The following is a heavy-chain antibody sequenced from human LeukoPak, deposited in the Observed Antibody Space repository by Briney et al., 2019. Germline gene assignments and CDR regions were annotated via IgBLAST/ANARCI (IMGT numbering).Heavy chain of an antibody. CDR2: INPNSGGT. V-gene: IGHV1-2*02. D-gene: IGHD2-2*01. CDR3: ARDCTSCYYYYGMDV. Sequence: ASVKVSCKASGYTFTSYGISWVRQAPGQGLVWMGWINPNSGGTNYAQKFQGRVTMTRDTSISTAYMELSRLRSDDTAVYYCARDCTSCYYYYGMDVWGQGTTVTVSS. CDR1: GYTFTSYG. J-gene: IGHJ6*02.